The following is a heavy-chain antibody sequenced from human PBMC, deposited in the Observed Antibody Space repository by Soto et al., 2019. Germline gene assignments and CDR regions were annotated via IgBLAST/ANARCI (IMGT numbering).Heavy chain of an antibody. V-gene: IGHV3-21*01. D-gene: IGHD3-3*01. J-gene: IGHJ4*02. CDR1: GFTFSSYS. Sequence: GGSLRLSCAASGFTFSSYSMNWVRQAPGKGLEWVSSISSSSYIYYADSVKGRFTISRDNAKNSLYLQMNSLRAEDTAVYYCARDSNTIFGVVIPARVFDYWGQGTLVTVSS. CDR3: ARDSNTIFGVVIPARVFDY. CDR2: ISSSSYI.